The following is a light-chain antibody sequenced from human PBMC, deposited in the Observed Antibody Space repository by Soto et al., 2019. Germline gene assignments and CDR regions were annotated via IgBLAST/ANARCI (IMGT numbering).Light chain of an antibody. V-gene: IGLV2-14*03. Sequence: QSALAQPASVSGSPGQSITISCTGTSSDVGGYNYVSWYQHHPGKAPKLLIYDVSNRPSGISNRFSGSKSDNTASLTISGLQPEDEADYYCSSYTTSNNRKIVFGTGT. CDR1: SSDVGGYNY. J-gene: IGLJ1*01. CDR3: SSYTTSNNRKIV. CDR2: DVS.